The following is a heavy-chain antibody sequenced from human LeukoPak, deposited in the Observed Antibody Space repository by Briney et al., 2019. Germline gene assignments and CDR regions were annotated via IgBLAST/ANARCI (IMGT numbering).Heavy chain of an antibody. CDR1: GFTFSSYG. V-gene: IGHV3-30*18. D-gene: IGHD6-19*01. J-gene: IGHJ5*02. CDR3: AKASPPYSSGWYDWFDP. Sequence: GGSLRLSCAASGFTFSSYGMHWVRQAPGKGLEWVAVISYDGSNKYYADSVKGRFTIPRDNSKNTLYLQMNSLRAEDTAVYYCAKASPPYSSGWYDWFDPWGQGTLVTVSS. CDR2: ISYDGSNK.